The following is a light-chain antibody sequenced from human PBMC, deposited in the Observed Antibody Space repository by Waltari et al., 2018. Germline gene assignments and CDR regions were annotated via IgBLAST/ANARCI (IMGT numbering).Light chain of an antibody. Sequence: SSVLTQPPSVSVAPGQMARITCGGDNIGSKSVHWHQQKQGQSPVLVVYDDNARPSGIPERFYGANSGNTATLTISRVEAGDEADYYCHLWDTSSDRGVFGGGTELTVL. J-gene: IGLJ3*02. CDR2: DDN. CDR3: HLWDTSSDRGV. CDR1: NIGSKS. V-gene: IGLV3-21*02.